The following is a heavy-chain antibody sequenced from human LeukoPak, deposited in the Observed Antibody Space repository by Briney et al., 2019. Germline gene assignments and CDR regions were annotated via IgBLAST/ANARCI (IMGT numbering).Heavy chain of an antibody. CDR1: GGSISSYY. V-gene: IGHV4-59*01. J-gene: IGHJ3*02. D-gene: IGHD5-12*01. CDR3: ARVDRSGYDFMGAFDI. Sequence: SETLSLTCTVSGGSISSYYWSWIRQPPGKGLEWIGYIFYSGSTNYNPSLKSRVTISVDTSKNHFSLKLSSVTAADTAVYYCARVDRSGYDFMGAFDIWGQGTMVTVSS. CDR2: IFYSGST.